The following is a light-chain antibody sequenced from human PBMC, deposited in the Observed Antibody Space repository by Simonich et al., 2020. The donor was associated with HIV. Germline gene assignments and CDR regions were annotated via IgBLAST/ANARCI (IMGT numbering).Light chain of an antibody. J-gene: IGLJ3*02. CDR2: KNN. Sequence: QSVLTQPPSASGAPGQRVTISCSGSNSNIGTNTVNWYQQLPGTAPKLLIYKNNQRPSGVPDRFSGSKSGTSASLAISGLQSEDEADYYCQSYDSSLSGSVFGGGTKLTVL. CDR1: NSNIGTNT. V-gene: IGLV1-44*01. CDR3: QSYDSSLSGSV.